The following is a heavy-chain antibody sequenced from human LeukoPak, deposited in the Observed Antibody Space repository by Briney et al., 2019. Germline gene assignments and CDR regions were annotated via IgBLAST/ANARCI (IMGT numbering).Heavy chain of an antibody. CDR1: GYTFTSYD. CDR3: ARARGNYYGSGSHLDAFDI. V-gene: IGHV1-8*01. D-gene: IGHD3-10*01. Sequence: GASVKVSCKASGYTFTSYDINWVRQATGQGLEWMGWMNPNSGNTGYAQKFQGRVTMTRNTSISTAYMGLSSLRSEDTAVYYCARARGNYYGSGSHLDAFDIWGQGTMVTVSS. J-gene: IGHJ3*02. CDR2: MNPNSGNT.